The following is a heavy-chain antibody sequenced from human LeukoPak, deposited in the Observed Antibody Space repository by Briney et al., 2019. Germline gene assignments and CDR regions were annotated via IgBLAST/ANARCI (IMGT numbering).Heavy chain of an antibody. CDR2: IYTSGST. CDR1: GGSISSGSYY. V-gene: IGHV4-61*02. J-gene: IGHJ2*01. CDR3: ARGDSSGYYQGYFDL. Sequence: SETLSLTCTVSGGSISSGSYYWSWIRQPAGKGLEWVGRIYTSGSTNYNPSLKSRVTISVDTSKNQFSLKLSSVTAADTAVYYCARGDSSGYYQGYFDLWGRGTLVTVSS. D-gene: IGHD3-22*01.